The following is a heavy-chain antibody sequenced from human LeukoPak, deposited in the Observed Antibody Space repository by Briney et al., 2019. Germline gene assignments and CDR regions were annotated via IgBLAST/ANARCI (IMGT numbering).Heavy chain of an antibody. Sequence: GGSLRLSCAASGFTLSAHWMSWVRQAPGKGLEWVANIKEDGSEKYVDSVKGRFTISRDIAKNSLYLQMNSLRAEDTAVYYCARDLYSQYWGQGTLVTVSS. CDR2: IKEDGSEK. V-gene: IGHV3-7*01. D-gene: IGHD2-21*01. CDR3: ARDLYSQY. J-gene: IGHJ4*02. CDR1: GFTLSAHW.